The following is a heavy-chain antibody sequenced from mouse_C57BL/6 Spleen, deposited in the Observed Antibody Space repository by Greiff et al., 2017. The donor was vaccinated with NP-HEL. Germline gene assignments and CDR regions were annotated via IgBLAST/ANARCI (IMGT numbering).Heavy chain of an antibody. CDR2: IDPETGGT. J-gene: IGHJ3*01. Sequence: QVQLQQSGAELVRPGASVTLSCKASGYTFTDYEMHWVKQTPVHGLEWIGAIDPETGGTAYNQKFKGKAILTADKSSSTAYMELRSLTSEDSAVYYCTRKGPYDPFAYWGQGTLVTVSA. CDR1: GYTFTDYE. CDR3: TRKGPYDPFAY. V-gene: IGHV1-15*01. D-gene: IGHD2-12*01.